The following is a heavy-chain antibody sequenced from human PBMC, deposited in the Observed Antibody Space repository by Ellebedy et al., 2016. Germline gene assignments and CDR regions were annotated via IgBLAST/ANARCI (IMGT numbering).Heavy chain of an antibody. CDR2: IRSKAYGGTT. J-gene: IGHJ4*02. V-gene: IGHV3-49*03. CDR1: GFTFGDYA. Sequence: GESLKISXTASGFTFGDYAMSWFRQAPGKGLEWVGFIRSKAYGGTTEYAASVKGKFTISRDDSKSIAYLQMNSLKTEDTAVYYCTRDLSLVDYWGQGTLVTVSS. D-gene: IGHD3-16*02. CDR3: TRDLSLVDY.